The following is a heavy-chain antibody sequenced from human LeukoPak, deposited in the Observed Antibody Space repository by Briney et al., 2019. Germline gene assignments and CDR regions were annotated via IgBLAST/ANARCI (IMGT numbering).Heavy chain of an antibody. CDR3: ARQTYYYDSSGYYYVTYFDY. J-gene: IGHJ4*02. V-gene: IGHV5-51*01. Sequence: PGESLKISCKGSGYSFTSYWIGWVRQMPGKGLEWMGIIYPGDSDTRYSPSFQGQVTISADKSISTAYLQWSSLKASDTAMYYCARQTYYYDSSGYYYVTYFDYWGQGTLVTVSS. D-gene: IGHD3-22*01. CDR2: IYPGDSDT. CDR1: GYSFTSYW.